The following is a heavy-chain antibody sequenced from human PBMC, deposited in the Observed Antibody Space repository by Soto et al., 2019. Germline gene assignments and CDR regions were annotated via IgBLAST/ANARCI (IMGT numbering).Heavy chain of an antibody. CDR2: IYYSGST. D-gene: IGHD2-15*01. CDR1: GGSISSSSYY. Sequence: QLQLQESGPGLVKPSETLSLTCTVSGGSISSSSYYWGWIRQPPGKGLEWIGSIYYSGSTYYNPSLNSRVTISVNTSKNQFSLKLSSVTAADTAVYYCARHTPAISISDHWGQVTLVIVSS. CDR3: ARHTPAISISDH. V-gene: IGHV4-39*01. J-gene: IGHJ4*02.